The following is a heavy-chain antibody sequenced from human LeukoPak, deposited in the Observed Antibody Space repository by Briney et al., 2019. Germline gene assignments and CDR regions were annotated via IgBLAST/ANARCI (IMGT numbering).Heavy chain of an antibody. CDR1: GFTFSTYT. V-gene: IGHV3-21*04. D-gene: IGHD6-13*01. Sequence: GGSLRLSCAASGFTFSTYTMYWVRHPPGKRLEWVSIIGSSGGGIHYADSVKGRFTISRDNAKNSLYLQMNSLRAEDTAVYYCARDRVAAAGTNWFDPWGQGTLVTVSS. CDR2: IGSSGGGI. J-gene: IGHJ5*02. CDR3: ARDRVAAAGTNWFDP.